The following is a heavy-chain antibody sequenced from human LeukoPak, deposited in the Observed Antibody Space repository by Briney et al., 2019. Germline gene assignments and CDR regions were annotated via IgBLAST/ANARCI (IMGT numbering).Heavy chain of an antibody. J-gene: IGHJ6*02. Sequence: ASVTVSCTASGYTFTSYYMHWVRQAPGQGLEWMGIINPSGGSTSYAQKFQGRVTMTRDTSTSTVYMELSSLRSEDTAVYYCARDRRKRPRLTIFGVVLPPYGMDVWGQGTTVTVSS. CDR3: ARDRRKRPRLTIFGVVLPPYGMDV. V-gene: IGHV1-46*01. D-gene: IGHD3-3*01. CDR2: INPSGGST. CDR1: GYTFTSYY.